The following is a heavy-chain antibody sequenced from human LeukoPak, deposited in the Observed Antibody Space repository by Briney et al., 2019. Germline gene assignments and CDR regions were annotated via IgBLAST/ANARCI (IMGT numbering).Heavy chain of an antibody. J-gene: IGHJ4*02. D-gene: IGHD5-12*01. V-gene: IGHV4-38-2*02. CDR3: ARGIVATTLIDC. CDR2: IYHSGST. Sequence: SETLSLTCTVSGYSISSGYYWGWIRQPPGKGLEWIGSIYHSGSTYYNPSLKSRVTISVDTSKNQFSLKLSSVTAADTAVYYCARGIVATTLIDCWGQGTLVTVSS. CDR1: GYSISSGYY.